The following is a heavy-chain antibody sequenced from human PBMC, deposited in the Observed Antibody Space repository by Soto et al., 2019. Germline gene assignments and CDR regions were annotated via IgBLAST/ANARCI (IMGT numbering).Heavy chain of an antibody. D-gene: IGHD3-16*01. CDR3: ASGIGVTCGRVTREFDS. V-gene: IGHV1-69*01. J-gene: IGHJ4*02. CDR1: GGTFSSSA. CDR2: INPMFDRP. Sequence: QVQLVQSGAEVKKPGSSVRVSCQASGGTFSSSAISWVRQAPGQGLEWMGRINPMFDRPKYAQKFEGRVTIIADESTSTVYMELGSLRSEDTALYYCASGIGVTCGRVTREFDSWGQGTQVIVSS.